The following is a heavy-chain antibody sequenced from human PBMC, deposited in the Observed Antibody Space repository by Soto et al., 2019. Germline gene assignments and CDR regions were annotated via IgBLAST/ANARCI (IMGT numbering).Heavy chain of an antibody. J-gene: IGHJ4*02. CDR1: GYTFTSYA. CDR2: INAGNGNT. D-gene: IGHD3-22*01. Sequence: ASVKVSCKASGYTFTSYAMHWVRQAPGQRLEWMGWINAGNGNTKYSQKFQGRVTISKDTSKNQVVLTMTNVDPVDTATYYCAHDSSGYLGFDSWGQGTLVTVSS. CDR3: AHDSSGYLGFDS. V-gene: IGHV1-3*01.